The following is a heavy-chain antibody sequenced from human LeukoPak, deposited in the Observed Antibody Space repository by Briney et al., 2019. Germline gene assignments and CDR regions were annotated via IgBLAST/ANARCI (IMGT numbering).Heavy chain of an antibody. V-gene: IGHV3-7*01. CDR3: ARELVTPVFDS. CDR1: GFTFSSYW. CDR2: IKQDGSEK. J-gene: IGHJ4*02. Sequence: GGSLRLSCAASGFTFSSYWMSWVRQAPGKGLEWVANIKQDGSEKYYVDSVKGRFTISRDNAKNSLSLQMNSLRDEDTAVYYCARELVTPVFDSWDQGTLVTVSS. D-gene: IGHD4-23*01.